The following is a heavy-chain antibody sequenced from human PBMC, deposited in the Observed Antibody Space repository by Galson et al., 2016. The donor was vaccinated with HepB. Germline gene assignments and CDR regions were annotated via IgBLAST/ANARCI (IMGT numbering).Heavy chain of an antibody. CDR1: GFTFSKYD. J-gene: IGHJ3*02. CDR3: ARHLSGDDLLTGYYLGQAFDI. V-gene: IGHV3-48*03. CDR2: IRGSGVSI. D-gene: IGHD3-9*01. Sequence: SLRLSCAASGFTFSKYDLNWVRQAPGKGLEWLSYIRGSGVSIYYADSVEGRFTISRDNAKKSLYLQMNSLRAEDTAVYYCARHLSGDDLLTGYYLGQAFDIWGQGTMVHVSS.